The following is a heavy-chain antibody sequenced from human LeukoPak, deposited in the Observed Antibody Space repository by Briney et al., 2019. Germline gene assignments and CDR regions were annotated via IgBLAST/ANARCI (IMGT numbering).Heavy chain of an antibody. D-gene: IGHD2-15*01. CDR1: DYSISSGYY. V-gene: IGHV4-38-2*02. Sequence: SETLSLTCTVSDYSISSGYYWGWIRQPPGKGLEWIGSIYHSGSTYYNPSLKSRVTISVDTSKNKFSLKLNSVTAAETAVYYFARDRFERSGGAHYFDCWGQGTLVTVS. CDR3: ARDRFERSGGAHYFDC. CDR2: IYHSGST. J-gene: IGHJ4*02.